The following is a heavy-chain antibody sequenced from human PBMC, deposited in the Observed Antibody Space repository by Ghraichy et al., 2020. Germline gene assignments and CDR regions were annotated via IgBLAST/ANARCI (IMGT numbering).Heavy chain of an antibody. D-gene: IGHD4/OR15-4a*01. CDR2: GYDRGGA. CDR3: ARVVYGGYYYYYGMDV. V-gene: IGHV4-59*01. J-gene: IGHJ6*02. Sequence: GRGGGGAGDGYDRGGANYHPARKRRVTISVDTSKNQFSLKLSSVTAADTAVYYCARVVYGGYYYYYGMDVWGQGTTVTVSS.